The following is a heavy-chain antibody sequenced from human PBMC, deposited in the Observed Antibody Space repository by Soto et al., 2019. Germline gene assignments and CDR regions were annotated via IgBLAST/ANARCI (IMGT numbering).Heavy chain of an antibody. V-gene: IGHV1-69*05. D-gene: IGHD4-17*01. CDR3: ISRARDTDFDY. CDR1: GGTFSSYA. J-gene: IGHJ4*02. CDR2: IIPIFGTA. Sequence: GPSVKVSCKASGGTFSSYAISWVRQAPGQGLEWMGGIIPIFGTANYAQKFQGRVTMTRDESTSTVYMELSSLRSEDTAVYYCISRARDTDFDYWGQGTLVTVSS.